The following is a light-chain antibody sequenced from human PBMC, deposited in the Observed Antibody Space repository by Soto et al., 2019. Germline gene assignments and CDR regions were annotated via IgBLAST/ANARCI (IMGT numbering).Light chain of an antibody. CDR2: DVS. J-gene: IGKJ4*01. CDR3: QQHNSFPFT. V-gene: IGKV1-13*02. CDR1: QGSNSA. Sequence: AIQLTQSPSSLSASVGDRVTITCRASQGSNSALVWYQQKPGKPPNLLVYDVSTLERGVPSRFSGSGSGTDFTLTISSLQPEDIATYYCQQHNSFPFTFGGGAKVEI.